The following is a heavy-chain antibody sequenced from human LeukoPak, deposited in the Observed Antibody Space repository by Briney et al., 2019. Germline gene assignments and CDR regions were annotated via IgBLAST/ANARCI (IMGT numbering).Heavy chain of an antibody. J-gene: IGHJ4*02. CDR2: ISGSGDRT. CDR1: AFTFSSYA. Sequence: GGSLRLSCAATAFTFSSYAISWIRQAPGKGLEWVSAISGSGDRTYYADSVRGRFTMSRDNSKNTLYVQMSSLSAEDTDEYYCARDYYWGQGTLVTVSS. V-gene: IGHV3-23*01. CDR3: ARDYY.